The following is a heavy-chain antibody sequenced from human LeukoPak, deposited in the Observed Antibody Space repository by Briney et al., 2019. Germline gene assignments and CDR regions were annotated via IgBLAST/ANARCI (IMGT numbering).Heavy chain of an antibody. V-gene: IGHV4-39*07. CDR3: ARDRGIAVAGIRQDPSTNWFDP. D-gene: IGHD6-19*01. CDR1: GVSISSSSYY. J-gene: IGHJ5*02. Sequence: PSETLSLTCTVSGVSISSSSYYWGWIRQPPGKGLEWIVSIYYSGSTYYNPSLKSRVTISVDTSKNQFSLKLSSVTAADTAVYYCARDRGIAVAGIRQDPSTNWFDPWGQGTLVTVSS. CDR2: IYYSGST.